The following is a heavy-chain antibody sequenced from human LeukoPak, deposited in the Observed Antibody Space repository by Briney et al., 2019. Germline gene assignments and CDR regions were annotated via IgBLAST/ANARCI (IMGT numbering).Heavy chain of an antibody. V-gene: IGHV3-7*01. CDR3: IREGADSRGYPYFEY. J-gene: IGHJ4*02. CDR1: GFTFSSYW. Sequence: GGSLRLSCAASGFTFSSYWMGWVRQAPGKGLEWVANIKTDGYDKYYVDSLKGRFTISRDNAENSLYLQMDSLRAEDTAVYFCIREGADSRGYPYFEYWGQGTLVTVSS. CDR2: IKTDGYDK. D-gene: IGHD3-22*01.